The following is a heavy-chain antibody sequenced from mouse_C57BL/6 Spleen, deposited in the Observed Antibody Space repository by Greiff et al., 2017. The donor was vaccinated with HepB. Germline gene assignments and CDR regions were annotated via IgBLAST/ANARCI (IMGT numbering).Heavy chain of an antibody. CDR1: GYSITSGYY. D-gene: IGHD1-1*01. Sequence: EVKLMESGPGLVKPSQSLSLTCSVTGYSITSGYYWNWIRQFPGNKLEWMGYISYDGSNNYNPSLKNRISITRDTSKNQFFLKLNSVTTEDTATYYCARDPDGSSPFDYWGQGTTLTVSS. J-gene: IGHJ2*01. CDR3: ARDPDGSSPFDY. CDR2: ISYDGSN. V-gene: IGHV3-6*01.